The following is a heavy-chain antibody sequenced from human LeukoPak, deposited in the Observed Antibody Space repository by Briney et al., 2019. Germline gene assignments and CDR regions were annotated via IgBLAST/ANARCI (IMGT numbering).Heavy chain of an antibody. Sequence: SETLSLTCTVSGGSISRYYWSWIRPPPGGGLEGIGYIFFIGATKYNPSPKSRVTISVATSKNQLSLKRSFVTAADTAVYYCAREDPQTTGPEGLDVWGQGTTVIVSS. J-gene: IGHJ6*02. CDR2: IFFIGAT. V-gene: IGHV4-59*01. CDR1: GGSISRYY. D-gene: IGHD4-17*01. CDR3: AREDPQTTGPEGLDV.